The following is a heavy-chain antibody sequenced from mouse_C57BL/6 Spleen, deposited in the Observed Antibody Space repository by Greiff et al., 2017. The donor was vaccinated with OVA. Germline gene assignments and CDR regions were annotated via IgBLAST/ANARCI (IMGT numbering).Heavy chain of an antibody. J-gene: IGHJ3*01. Sequence: EVMLVESGGGLVKPGGSLKLSCAASGFTFSSYAMSWVRQTPEKRLEWVATISDGGSYTYYPDNVKGRFTISRDNAKNNLYLQMSHLKSEDTAMYYCARDHDYDGAWFAYWGQGTLVTVSA. CDR1: GFTFSSYA. D-gene: IGHD2-4*01. CDR3: ARDHDYDGAWFAY. CDR2: ISDGGSYT. V-gene: IGHV5-4*01.